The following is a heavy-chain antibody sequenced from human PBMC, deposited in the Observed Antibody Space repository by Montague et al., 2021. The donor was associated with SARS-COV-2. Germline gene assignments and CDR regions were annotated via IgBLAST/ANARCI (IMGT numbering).Heavy chain of an antibody. Sequence: SETLSLTCTVSGGSISGSNYYWGWIRQPPGKGLEWIGSIYYSGSTYYNPSLKSRVTISVDTSKNQFSLKLSSVTAADTAVYYCASPTYYYDSSGSDAFDIWGQGPMVTVSS. CDR1: GGSISGSNYY. D-gene: IGHD3-22*01. V-gene: IGHV4-39*01. J-gene: IGHJ3*02. CDR2: IYYSGST. CDR3: ASPTYYYDSSGSDAFDI.